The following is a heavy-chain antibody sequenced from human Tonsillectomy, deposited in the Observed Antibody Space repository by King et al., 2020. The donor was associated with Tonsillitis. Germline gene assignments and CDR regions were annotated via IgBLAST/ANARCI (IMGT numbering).Heavy chain of an antibody. CDR1: GFTFTTYA. CDR3: ARSFYESSGEDLGDDVFDN. CDR2: IGGSTDIT. D-gene: IGHD3-22*01. Sequence: VQLVESGGDLVQPGGSLRLSCASSGFTFTTYAMNWVRQAPGRGLEWVSVIGGSTDITYYADSVKGRFTISRDNFKNTLYLEMNSLRAEDTAVYYCARSFYESSGEDLGDDVFDNW. J-gene: IGHJ3*02. V-gene: IGHV3-23*04.